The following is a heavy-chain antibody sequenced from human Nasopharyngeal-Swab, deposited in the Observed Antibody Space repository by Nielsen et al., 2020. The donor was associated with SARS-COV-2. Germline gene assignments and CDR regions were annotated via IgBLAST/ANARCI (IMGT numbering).Heavy chain of an antibody. CDR3: AREYCSGGSCYGNYGMDV. CDR2: IIPILGIA. Sequence: SVKVSCKASGGTFSSYAISWVRQAPGQGLEWMGRIIPILGIANYAQKFQGRVTITADKSTSTAYMELSSLRSEDTAVYYCAREYCSGGSCYGNYGMDVWGQGITVTVSS. J-gene: IGHJ6*02. D-gene: IGHD2-15*01. CDR1: GGTFSSYA. V-gene: IGHV1-69*04.